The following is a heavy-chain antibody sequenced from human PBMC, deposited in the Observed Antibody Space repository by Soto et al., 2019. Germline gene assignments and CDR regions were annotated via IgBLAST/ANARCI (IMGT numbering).Heavy chain of an antibody. CDR3: AATRWGYYYYGMDV. CDR1: GGSISSYY. Sequence: LSLTCTVSGGSISSYYWSWIRQPAGKGLEWIGRIYTSGSTNYNPSLKSRVTMSVDTSKNQFSLKLSSVTAADTAVYYCAATRWGYYYYGMDVWGQGTTVTVSS. D-gene: IGHD5-12*01. V-gene: IGHV4-4*07. J-gene: IGHJ6*02. CDR2: IYTSGST.